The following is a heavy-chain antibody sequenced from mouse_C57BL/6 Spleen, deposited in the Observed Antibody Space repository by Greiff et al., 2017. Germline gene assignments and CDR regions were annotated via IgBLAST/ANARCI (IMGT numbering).Heavy chain of an antibody. Sequence: QVQLQQSGAELVKPGASVKLSCKASGYTFTSYWMHWVKQRPGQGLEWIGMIHPNSGSTNYNEKFKSKATLTVDKSSSTAYMQLSSLTSEDSAVYYCARVYYSNAMDYWGQGTSVTVSS. CDR2: IHPNSGST. V-gene: IGHV1-64*01. CDR1: GYTFTSYW. CDR3: ARVYYSNAMDY. D-gene: IGHD2-5*01. J-gene: IGHJ4*01.